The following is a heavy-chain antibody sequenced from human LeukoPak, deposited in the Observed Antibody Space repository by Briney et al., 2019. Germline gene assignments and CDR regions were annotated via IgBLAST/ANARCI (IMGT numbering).Heavy chain of an antibody. V-gene: IGHV3-21*01. D-gene: IGHD5-18*01. CDR2: ISSTSKYI. Sequence: GGSLRLSCVASGFAFSDDSMNWVRQPPGKGLEWVSSISSTSKYIYYADSVKGRFTISRDNAKNSLYLQMNDLRVDDSAVYYCAREYTAMAYDYWGQGNLVTVSS. CDR1: GFAFSDDS. CDR3: AREYTAMAYDY. J-gene: IGHJ4*02.